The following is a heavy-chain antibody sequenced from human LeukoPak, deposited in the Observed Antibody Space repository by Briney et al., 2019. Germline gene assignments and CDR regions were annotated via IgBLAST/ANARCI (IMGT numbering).Heavy chain of an antibody. D-gene: IGHD6-19*01. Sequence: GASVKVSCKASGYTFTGYYMHWVRQAPGQGLEWMGWINPNSGGTNYAQKFQGRVTMTRDTSITTTYMELSGLRFDDTALYYCTRGYCSGAKCYASDVWGQGTMVTVSS. CDR3: TRGYCSGAKCYASDV. CDR1: GYTFTGYY. V-gene: IGHV1-2*02. CDR2: INPNSGGT. J-gene: IGHJ3*01.